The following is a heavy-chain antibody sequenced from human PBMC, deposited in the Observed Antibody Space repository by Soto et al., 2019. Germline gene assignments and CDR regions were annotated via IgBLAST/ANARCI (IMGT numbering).Heavy chain of an antibody. J-gene: IGHJ6*02. CDR3: ARTDRDFYGLDV. Sequence: EVQLVESGGGLVQPGGSLRLSCEASGFTFRNYDMQWVRQGTGKGLEWFSGISAAGDPDYADSVEGRFTISRENAQNSFFLQMNSLRVGDTAVYYCARTDRDFYGLDVWGQGTTVIVSS. CDR2: ISAAGDP. V-gene: IGHV3-13*05. CDR1: GFTFRNYD.